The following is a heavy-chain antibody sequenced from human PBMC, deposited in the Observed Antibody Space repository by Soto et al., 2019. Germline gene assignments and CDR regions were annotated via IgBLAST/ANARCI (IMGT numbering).Heavy chain of an antibody. CDR1: GGSVSSGSFY. D-gene: IGHD6-13*01. J-gene: IGHJ5*02. CDR2: VYYIGRT. CDR3: AAGYSNSLFAP. Sequence: QVQLQESGPGLVKPSETLSLTCTVSGGSVSSGSFYWSWIRQPPGMGLEWIGFVYYIGRTNYNPSPRIRSAFRVDTSRTQSSRKRSSVTAADTAVYYWAAGYSNSLFAPWGQGTLVTFPS. V-gene: IGHV4-61*01.